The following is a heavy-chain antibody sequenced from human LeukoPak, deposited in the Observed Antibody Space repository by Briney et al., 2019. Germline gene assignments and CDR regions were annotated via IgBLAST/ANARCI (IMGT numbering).Heavy chain of an antibody. CDR2: ISGSVGT. J-gene: IGHJ6*01. Sequence: PGGSLRLSCAASGFTFSIYAMTWVRQAPGKGLEWISAISGSVGTYYADSVKGRFTISRDNSKNTLYLEMNSLRAEDTAIYYCAKMKGHPLPKYYMDVWGQGTTVTVSS. CDR1: GFTFSIYA. V-gene: IGHV3-23*01. D-gene: IGHD1-26*01. CDR3: AKMKGHPLPKYYMDV.